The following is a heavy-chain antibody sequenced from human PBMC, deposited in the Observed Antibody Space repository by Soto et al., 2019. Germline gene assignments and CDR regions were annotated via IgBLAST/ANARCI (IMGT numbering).Heavy chain of an antibody. CDR3: ARDIADDSSGYYDC. Sequence: QVQLQESGPGLVKPSQTLSLTCTVSGGSISSGGYYWSWIRQHPGKGLEWIGYIYYSGSTYYTPSLTTRVTISVDTSKNQCALKLSSVTAADTAVYYCARDIADDSSGYYDCWGQGTLVTVSS. D-gene: IGHD3-22*01. CDR2: IYYSGST. J-gene: IGHJ4*02. CDR1: GGSISSGGYY. V-gene: IGHV4-31*03.